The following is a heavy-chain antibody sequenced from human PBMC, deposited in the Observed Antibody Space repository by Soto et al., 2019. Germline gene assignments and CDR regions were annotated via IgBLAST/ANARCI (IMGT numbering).Heavy chain of an antibody. D-gene: IGHD3-9*01. Sequence: KSSETLSLTCSVSGGSIKSGDHYWRWISQPPGKGLEWIGYIYYRRSTYYNPSLKSRVIISVDTSKNQCSLNLTSLTAADTAVYFCARDLVDGAFDEVCQYYGMDVWGQGTTVTVSS. J-gene: IGHJ6*02. CDR2: IYYRRST. CDR1: GGSIKSGDHY. V-gene: IGHV4-30-4*01. CDR3: ARDLVDGAFDEVCQYYGMDV.